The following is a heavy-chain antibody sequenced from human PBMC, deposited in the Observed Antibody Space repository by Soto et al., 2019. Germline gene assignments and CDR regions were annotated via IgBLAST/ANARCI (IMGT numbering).Heavy chain of an antibody. Sequence: QVPLVESGGGVVQPGRSLRLSCAASGFTFSSYGMHWVRQAPGKGLEWVAVIWYDGSNKYYADSVKGRFTISRDNSKNTLYLQMNSLRAEDTAVYYCARENGYNYWKGYWFDPWGQGTLVTVSS. CDR2: IWYDGSNK. CDR3: ARENGYNYWKGYWFDP. J-gene: IGHJ5*02. CDR1: GFTFSSYG. D-gene: IGHD5-12*01. V-gene: IGHV3-33*01.